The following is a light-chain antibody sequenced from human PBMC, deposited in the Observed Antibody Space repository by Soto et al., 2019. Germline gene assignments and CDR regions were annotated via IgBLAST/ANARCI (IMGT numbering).Light chain of an antibody. V-gene: IGKV3-15*01. J-gene: IGKJ4*01. CDR1: QSVAGN. CDR3: QQRSNWPLT. CDR2: GVS. Sequence: EIVMTQSPATLSVSPGETATLSCRASQSVAGNLAWYQQKPGQPPRLLIYGVSTRATGVPARFSGSWSETDFSLTISSLQIEDFALYYCQQRSNWPLTFGGGTKVDIK.